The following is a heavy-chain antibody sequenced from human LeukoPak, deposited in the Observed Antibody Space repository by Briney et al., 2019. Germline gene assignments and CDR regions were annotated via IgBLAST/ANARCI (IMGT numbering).Heavy chain of an antibody. CDR3: ARGWEGYMDV. CDR2: SNAGNVNT. V-gene: IGHV1-3*02. CDR1: GHTFITYA. D-gene: IGHD1-26*01. J-gene: IGHJ6*02. Sequence: ASVKVSCKASGHTFITYAIHWARQAPGQRLEWMGWSNAGNVNTKYSQEFQGRVTFTRDTSASTAYMELSSLRSEDTAVYSCARGWEGYMDVWGQGTTVTVSS.